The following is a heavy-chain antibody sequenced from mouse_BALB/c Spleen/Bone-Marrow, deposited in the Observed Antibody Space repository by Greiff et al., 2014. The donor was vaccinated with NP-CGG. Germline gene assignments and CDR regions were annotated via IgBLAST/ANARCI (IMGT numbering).Heavy chain of an antibody. Sequence: EVQLVESGGGLVKPGGSLKLSCAASGFAFSSHDMSWVRQTPEKRLEWVAYTSSGGGSTYYSDTVKGRFTISRDNAKNTLYLQMSSLKSEDTAMYYCVRQGAVAATRGFAYWGQGTLVTVSA. D-gene: IGHD1-1*01. CDR2: TSSGGGST. J-gene: IGHJ3*01. V-gene: IGHV5-12-1*01. CDR1: GFAFSSHD. CDR3: VRQGAVAATRGFAY.